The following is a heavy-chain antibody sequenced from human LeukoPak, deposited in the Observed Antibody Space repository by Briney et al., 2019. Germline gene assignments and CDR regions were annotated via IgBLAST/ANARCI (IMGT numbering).Heavy chain of an antibody. Sequence: ASVKVSCKASGYTFTGYYMHWVRQAPGQGLEWMGWINPNSGGTNYEQKFQGRVTMTRDTSISTAYMELSRLRSDDTAVDYCANRLGYCSGGSCPQGDYWGQGTLVTVSS. D-gene: IGHD2-15*01. V-gene: IGHV1-2*02. CDR1: GYTFTGYY. CDR2: INPNSGGT. CDR3: ANRLGYCSGGSCPQGDY. J-gene: IGHJ4*02.